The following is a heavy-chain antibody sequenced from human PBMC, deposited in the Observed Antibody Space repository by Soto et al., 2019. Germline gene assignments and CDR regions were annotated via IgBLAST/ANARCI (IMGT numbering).Heavy chain of an antibody. Sequence: QVQLVESGGGVVQPGRSLRLSCAASGFTFSSYGMHWVRQAPGKGLEWVAVISYDGSNKYYADSVKGRFTISRDNSKNTLYLQMNSLRAEDTAVYYCAKDQPYSDFWSGSFDYWGQGTLVTVSS. CDR3: AKDQPYSDFWSGSFDY. CDR1: GFTFSSYG. D-gene: IGHD3-3*01. V-gene: IGHV3-30*18. CDR2: ISYDGSNK. J-gene: IGHJ4*02.